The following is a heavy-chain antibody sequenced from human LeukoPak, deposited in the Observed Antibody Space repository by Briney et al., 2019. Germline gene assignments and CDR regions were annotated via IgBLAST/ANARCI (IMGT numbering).Heavy chain of an antibody. D-gene: IGHD5-24*01. Sequence: GGSLRLSCAASGFTFSRYAMSWVRQAPGKGLERVCGNANSVEGRFTISRDNSKNTLYLEINSLRAEDTAVYYCAKKTRDGYNPFDYLGQGTLVTVSS. V-gene: IGHV3-23*01. CDR1: GFTFSRYA. J-gene: IGHJ4*02. CDR3: AKKTRDGYNPFDY.